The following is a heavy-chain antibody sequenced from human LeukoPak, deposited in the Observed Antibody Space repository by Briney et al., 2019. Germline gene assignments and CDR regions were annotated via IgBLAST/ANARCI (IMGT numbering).Heavy chain of an antibody. J-gene: IGHJ4*02. D-gene: IGHD6-13*01. CDR1: GHPFNSYD. CDR3: ARRIATGGTTIGY. Sequence: ASVKLFCNASGHPFNSYDINGVRHATGQGLVWMGWINPNSGNAGYAQKFQGSVNMIRNSSISTAYMELSSVRSEDTAVYYCARRIATGGTTIGYWGQGTLVTVSS. CDR2: INPNSGNA. V-gene: IGHV1-8*01.